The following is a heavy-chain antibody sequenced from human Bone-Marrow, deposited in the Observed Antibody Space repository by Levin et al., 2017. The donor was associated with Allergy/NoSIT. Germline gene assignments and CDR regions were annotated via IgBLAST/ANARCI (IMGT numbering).Heavy chain of an antibody. CDR1: GGSISSYY. D-gene: IGHD3-9*01. CDR3: ARLFTYYDILTGYYGYFDY. CDR2: IYYSGST. J-gene: IGHJ4*02. V-gene: IGHV4-59*01. Sequence: SQTLSLTCTVSGGSISSYYWSWIRQPPGKGLEWIGYIYYSGSTNYNPSLKSRVTISVDTSKNQFSLKLSSVTAADTAVYYCARLFTYYDILTGYYGYFDYWGQGTLVTVSS.